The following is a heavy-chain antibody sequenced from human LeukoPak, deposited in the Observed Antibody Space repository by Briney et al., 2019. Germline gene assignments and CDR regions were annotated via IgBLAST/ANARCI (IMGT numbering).Heavy chain of an antibody. CDR2: IKQDGSEK. D-gene: IGHD2-2*01. Sequence: GGSLRLSCAASGFTFSSYWMSWVRQAPGMGLEWVANIKQDGSEKYYVDSVKGRFTISRDNAKDSLYLQMNSLRAEDTAVYYCATYCSSTSCYFGYWGQGTLVTVSS. CDR3: ATYCSSTSCYFGY. V-gene: IGHV3-7*03. CDR1: GFTFSSYW. J-gene: IGHJ4*02.